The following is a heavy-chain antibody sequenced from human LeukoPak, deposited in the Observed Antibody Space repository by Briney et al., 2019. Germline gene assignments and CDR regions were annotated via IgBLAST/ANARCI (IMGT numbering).Heavy chain of an antibody. CDR1: GFTFSSYA. CDR3: ARDLHPHYYFDY. V-gene: IGHV3-30-3*01. J-gene: IGHJ4*02. Sequence: GGSLRLSCAASGFTFSSYAMHWVRQAPGKGLEWVAVISYDGSNKYYADSVEGRFTISRDNSKNTLYLQMNSLRAEDTAVYYCARDLHPHYYFDYWGQGTLVTVSS. CDR2: ISYDGSNK.